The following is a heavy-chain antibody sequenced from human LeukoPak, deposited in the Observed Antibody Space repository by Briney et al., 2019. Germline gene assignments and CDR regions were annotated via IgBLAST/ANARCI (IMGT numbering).Heavy chain of an antibody. CDR2: ISSSSSTI. D-gene: IGHD3-3*01. J-gene: IGHJ4*02. Sequence: GGSLRPSCAASGFTFSSYSMNWVRQAPGKGLEWVSYISSSSSTIYYADSVKGRFTISRDNAKNSLYLQMNSLRAEDTAVYYCARNDYYFDYWGQGTLVTVSS. CDR1: GFTFSSYS. V-gene: IGHV3-48*01. CDR3: ARNDYYFDY.